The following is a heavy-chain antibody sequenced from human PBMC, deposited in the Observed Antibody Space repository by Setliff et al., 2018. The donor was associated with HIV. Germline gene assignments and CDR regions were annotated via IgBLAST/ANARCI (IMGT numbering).Heavy chain of an antibody. V-gene: IGHV1-69*10. D-gene: IGHD1-26*01. Sequence: SVKVSCKASGGTFSSYAISWVRQAPGQGLEWMGGIIPILGIANYAQKFQGRVTITADESTSTAYMELSSLRSEDTAVYYCAREGRGSYYFDYWGQGTLVTV. CDR2: IIPILGIA. CDR1: GGTFSSYA. J-gene: IGHJ4*02. CDR3: AREGRGSYYFDY.